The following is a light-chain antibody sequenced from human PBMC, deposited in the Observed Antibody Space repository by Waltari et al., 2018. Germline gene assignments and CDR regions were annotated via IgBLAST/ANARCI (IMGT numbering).Light chain of an antibody. V-gene: IGKV3-15*01. CDR3: QQYNDWPPRIT. CDR1: QSVSSN. CDR2: GAS. J-gene: IGKJ4*01. Sequence: EIGMTQSPATLSVSPGERATLSGRASQSVSSNLAWYQQKPGQAPRLLIYGASSRATGIPARFSGSGSGTEFTLTISSLQSEDFAVYYCQQYNDWPPRITFGGGTKVEIK.